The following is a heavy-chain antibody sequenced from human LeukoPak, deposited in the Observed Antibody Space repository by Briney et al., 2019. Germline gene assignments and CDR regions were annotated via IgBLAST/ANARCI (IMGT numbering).Heavy chain of an antibody. CDR2: VNQDGSTK. Sequence: GGSLRLSCAASGFTFYGCWLSWVRQAPGKGLEWVANVNQDGSTKLYADSMKGRFTISRDNAKNSLYLQMNSLGAEDTAVYYCARPYDTRGYFPDYWGQGTLVTVSS. CDR1: GFTFYGCW. J-gene: IGHJ4*02. D-gene: IGHD3-22*01. V-gene: IGHV3-7*01. CDR3: ARPYDTRGYFPDY.